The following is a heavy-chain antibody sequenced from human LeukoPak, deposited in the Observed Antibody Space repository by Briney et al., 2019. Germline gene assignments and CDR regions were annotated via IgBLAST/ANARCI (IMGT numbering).Heavy chain of an antibody. CDR1: EFTFSSYS. CDR2: ISSSSGNI. V-gene: IGHV3-48*01. D-gene: IGHD3-16*02. Sequence: GGSLRLSCAASEFTFSSYSMNWVRQAPGKGLEWVSYISSSSGNIHYADSVKGRFTISRDNAKTSLYLQMNSLRAEDTALYYCARDRGGIGYYMDVWGKGTTVTVSS. J-gene: IGHJ6*03. CDR3: ARDRGGIGYYMDV.